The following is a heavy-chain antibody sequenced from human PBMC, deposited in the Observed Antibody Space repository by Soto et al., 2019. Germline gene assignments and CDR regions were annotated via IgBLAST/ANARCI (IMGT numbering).Heavy chain of an antibody. J-gene: IGHJ6*02. D-gene: IGHD1-1*01. CDR3: ARDTAAFRYNWKAVIYYYYGMDV. V-gene: IGHV1-2*04. Sequence: AAVKVSCKDSGFTSTGYYMDWVRQAPGQGLEWMGWINPNSGGTKYAQKVQCWVTMTRDTSTSTAYMELSRLRSDDTAVYYCARDTAAFRYNWKAVIYYYYGMDVWGQGTTVTVPS. CDR1: GFTSTGYY. CDR2: INPNSGGT.